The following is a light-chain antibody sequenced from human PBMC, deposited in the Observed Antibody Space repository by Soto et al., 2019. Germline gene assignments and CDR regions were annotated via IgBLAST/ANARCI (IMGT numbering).Light chain of an antibody. CDR3: QHYKMYSPWT. CDR2: DAS. Sequence: DIQMTQSPSTLSASVGDRVTITCRASKNINTWVAWYQQKPGKAPKLLIYDASSLESGVPSRFSGSGSGTEFPLTISSLQPDDFATYYCQHYKMYSPWTFGQGTKVDIK. CDR1: KNINTW. V-gene: IGKV1-5*01. J-gene: IGKJ1*01.